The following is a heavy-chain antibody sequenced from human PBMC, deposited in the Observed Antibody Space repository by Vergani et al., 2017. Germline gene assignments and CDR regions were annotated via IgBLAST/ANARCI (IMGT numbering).Heavy chain of an antibody. V-gene: IGHV1-69*06. CDR3: ARSDYQLAHYYYYYYMDV. Sequence: QVQLVQSGAEVKKPGSSVKVSCKASGGTFSSYAISWVRQAPGQGLEWMGGIIPIFGTANYAQKFQGRVTITADKSTSTAYMELSSLRSEDTAVYYCARSDYQLAHYYYYYYMDVWGKGTTVTVSS. CDR1: GGTFSSYA. J-gene: IGHJ6*03. D-gene: IGHD2-2*01. CDR2: IIPIFGTA.